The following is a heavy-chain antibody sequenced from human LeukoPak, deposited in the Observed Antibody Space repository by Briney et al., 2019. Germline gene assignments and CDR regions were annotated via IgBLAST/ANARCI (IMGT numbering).Heavy chain of an antibody. CDR1: GYSISSGYY. CDR3: ARGDDYGDYVESYAFDI. D-gene: IGHD4-17*01. J-gene: IGHJ3*02. Sequence: SETLSLTCTVSGYSISSGYYWGWIRQPPGKGLEWIGSIYHSGSTYYNPSLKSRVTISVDTSKNQFSLKLSSVTAADTAVYYCARGDDYGDYVESYAFDIWGQGTMVTVSS. CDR2: IYHSGST. V-gene: IGHV4-38-2*02.